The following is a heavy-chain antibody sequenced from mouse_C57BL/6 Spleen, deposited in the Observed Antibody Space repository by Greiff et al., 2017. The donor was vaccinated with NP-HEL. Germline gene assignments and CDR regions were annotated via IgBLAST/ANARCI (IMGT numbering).Heavy chain of an antibody. D-gene: IGHD1-1*01. CDR2: ISYDGSN. J-gene: IGHJ2*01. V-gene: IGHV3-6*01. CDR1: GYSITSGYY. CDR3: ARDYGSSFDY. Sequence: EVKLQESGPGLVKPSQSLSLTCSVTGYSITSGYYWNWIRQFPGNKLEWMGNISYDGSNNYNPSLKNRISITRDTSKNQFFLKLNSVTTEDTATYYCARDYGSSFDYWGQGTTLTVSS.